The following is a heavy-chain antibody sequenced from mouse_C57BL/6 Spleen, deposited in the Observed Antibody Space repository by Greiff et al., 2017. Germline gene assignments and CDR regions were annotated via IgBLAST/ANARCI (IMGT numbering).Heavy chain of an antibody. CDR2: TFYSGIT. Sequence: DVQLQESGPSLVRPSQTLSLTCTVTGFSINSDCYWIWIRQFPGNKLEYIGYTFYSGITYYNPSLESRTYITRDTSKNQFSLKLSSVTTEDTATYYCARRITTVVAYYYAMDYWGQGTSVTVSS. CDR3: ARRITTVVAYYYAMDY. D-gene: IGHD1-1*01. V-gene: IGHV3-3*01. J-gene: IGHJ4*01. CDR1: GFSINSDCY.